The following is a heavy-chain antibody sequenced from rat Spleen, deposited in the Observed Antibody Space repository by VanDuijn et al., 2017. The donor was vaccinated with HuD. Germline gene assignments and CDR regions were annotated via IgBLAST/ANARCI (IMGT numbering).Heavy chain of an antibody. J-gene: IGHJ2*01. V-gene: IGHV5-25*01. CDR2: ISTSGGST. Sequence: EVQLVESGGGLVQPGRSLKLSCAASGFTFSNYDMAWVRQAPTKGLEWVASISTSGGSTYYRDSVKGRFTVSRDNAKSTLYLQRDSLRSEDTATYYCARGGGDYWGQGVMVTVSS. CDR1: GFTFSNYD. CDR3: ARGGGDY.